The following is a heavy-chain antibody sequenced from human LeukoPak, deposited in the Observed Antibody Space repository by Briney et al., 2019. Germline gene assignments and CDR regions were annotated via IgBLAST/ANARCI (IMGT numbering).Heavy chain of an antibody. CDR2: ISGSGGST. Sequence: PGGPLRLSCAASGFTFSSYAMSWVRQAPGKGLEWVSAISGSGGSTYYADSVKGRFTISRDNSKNTLYLQMNSLRAEDTAVYYCAKDTNHYGDYCFDYWGQGTLVTVSS. CDR3: AKDTNHYGDYCFDY. V-gene: IGHV3-23*01. D-gene: IGHD4-17*01. J-gene: IGHJ4*02. CDR1: GFTFSSYA.